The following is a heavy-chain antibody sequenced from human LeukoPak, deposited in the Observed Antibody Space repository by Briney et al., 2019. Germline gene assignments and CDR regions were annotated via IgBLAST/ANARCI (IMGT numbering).Heavy chain of an antibody. D-gene: IGHD1-1*01. CDR3: ASWPPRERQERHFDF. Sequence: GGSLRLSCAASGFTFSNAWMSWVRQAPGKGLEWVGRIKSKTDGGTTDYAAPVKGRFTISRDDSKNTLYLQMNSLRPEDTAVYYCASWPPRERQERHFDFWGQGTLVTVSS. CDR2: IKSKTDGGTT. V-gene: IGHV3-15*01. CDR1: GFTFSNAW. J-gene: IGHJ4*02.